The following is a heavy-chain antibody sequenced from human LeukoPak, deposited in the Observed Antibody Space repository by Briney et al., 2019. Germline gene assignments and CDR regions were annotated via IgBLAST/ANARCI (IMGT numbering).Heavy chain of an antibody. D-gene: IGHD7-27*01. V-gene: IGHV3-15*01. Sequence: GGSLRLSCAASGFNFSSYAMHWVRQAPGKGLEWVGRIKSKTDGGTTDYAAPVKGRFTISRDDSKHTLYLQVNSLKTEDTAVYYCTTGNWGSFSYWGQGTLVTVSS. CDR3: TTGNWGSFSY. CDR1: GFNFSSYA. J-gene: IGHJ4*02. CDR2: IKSKTDGGTT.